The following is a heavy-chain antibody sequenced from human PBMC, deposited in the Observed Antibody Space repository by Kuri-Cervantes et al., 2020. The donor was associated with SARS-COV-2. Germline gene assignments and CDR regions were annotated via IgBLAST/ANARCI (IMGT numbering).Heavy chain of an antibody. D-gene: IGHD3-3*01. CDR2: IYYSGST. Sequence: ESLKISCTVSGGSISSSSYYWGWIRQPPGKGLEWIGSIYYSGSTYYNPSLKSRVTISVDTSKNQFSLKLSSVTAADTAVYYCARHIRFLEWLSTYYFDYWGQGTLVTVSS. CDR1: GGSISSSSYY. J-gene: IGHJ4*02. V-gene: IGHV4-39*01. CDR3: ARHIRFLEWLSTYYFDY.